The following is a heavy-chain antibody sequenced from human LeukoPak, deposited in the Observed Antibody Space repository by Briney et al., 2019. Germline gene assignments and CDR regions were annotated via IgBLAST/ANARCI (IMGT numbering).Heavy chain of an antibody. J-gene: IGHJ4*02. V-gene: IGHV1-58*02. Sequence: EASVTVSCKASGFTFTSSAMQWVRQARGQRLEWIGWIVVGSGNTNYAQKFQERVTITRDMSTSTAYMELSSLRSEDTAVYYCAASRYGEPVDYWGQGTLVTVSS. CDR1: GFTFTSSA. CDR2: IVVGSGNT. CDR3: AASRYGEPVDY. D-gene: IGHD4-17*01.